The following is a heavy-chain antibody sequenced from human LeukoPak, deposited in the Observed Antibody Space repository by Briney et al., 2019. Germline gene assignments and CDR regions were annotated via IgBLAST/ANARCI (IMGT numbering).Heavy chain of an antibody. Sequence: GGSLRLSCAASGFIFSSAWMSWVRQAPGKGLEWVGHIKTKSDGWTTNYAAPVKGRFTISRDDPKNMVYLQMNSLKTEDTAVYYCSTTHYNFGDLDHWGQGALVTVSS. V-gene: IGHV3-15*01. CDR2: IKTKSDGWTT. CDR1: GFIFSSAW. CDR3: STTHYNFGDLDH. J-gene: IGHJ4*02. D-gene: IGHD3-3*01.